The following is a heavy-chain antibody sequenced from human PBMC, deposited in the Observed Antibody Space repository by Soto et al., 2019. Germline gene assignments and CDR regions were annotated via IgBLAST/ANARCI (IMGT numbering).Heavy chain of an antibody. D-gene: IGHD3-10*01. CDR1: GGSISSSSYY. CDR3: ASAAPTWGGGSGSYSDYWYFDL. J-gene: IGHJ2*01. Sequence: QLQLQESGPGLVKPSETLSLTCTVSGGSISSSSYYWGWIRQPPGKGLEWIGSIYYSGSTYYNPSLKSRVTISVDTSKNQFSLKLSSVTAADTAVYYCASAAPTWGGGSGSYSDYWYFDLWGRGTLVTVSS. V-gene: IGHV4-39*01. CDR2: IYYSGST.